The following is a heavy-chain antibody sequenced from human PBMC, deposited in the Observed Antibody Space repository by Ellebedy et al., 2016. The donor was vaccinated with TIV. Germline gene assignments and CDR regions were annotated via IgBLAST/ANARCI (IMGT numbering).Heavy chain of an antibody. D-gene: IGHD2-15*01. CDR2: IRYDGSNK. V-gene: IGHV3-30*02. CDR3: AKDTEWRRLPPTVVDY. J-gene: IGHJ4*02. CDR1: GFTFSSYG. Sequence: GESLKISSAASGFTFSSYGMHWVRQAPGKGLEWVAFIRYDGSNKYYPDSVKGRFTISRDNSKNTLFLQMNSLRAEDTAVYYCAKDTEWRRLPPTVVDYWGQGTLVTVSS.